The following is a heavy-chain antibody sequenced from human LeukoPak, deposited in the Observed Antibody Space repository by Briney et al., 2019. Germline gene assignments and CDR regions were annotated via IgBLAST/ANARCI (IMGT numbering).Heavy chain of an antibody. D-gene: IGHD1-26*01. Sequence: PSETLSLTCAVYGGSFSGYYWSWIRQPPGKGLEWIGEINHSGSTNYNPSLRGRVTISVDTSKNQFSLKLSSVTVADTAVYYCARDRSYNFDYWGQGTLVTVSS. CDR1: GGSFSGYY. J-gene: IGHJ4*02. CDR2: INHSGST. CDR3: ARDRSYNFDY. V-gene: IGHV4-34*01.